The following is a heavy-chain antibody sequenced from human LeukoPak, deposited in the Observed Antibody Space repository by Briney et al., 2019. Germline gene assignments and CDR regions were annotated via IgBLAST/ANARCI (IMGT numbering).Heavy chain of an antibody. CDR1: GGSFSGFY. CDR2: INYTGST. CDR3: ARVAGYLPTRWFDP. V-gene: IGHV4-34*01. J-gene: IGHJ5*02. Sequence: SETLSLTCAVYGGSFSGFYWSWIRHVPGRGLEWIGEINYTGSTSYNPSLKSRVTISVDTSQNQFFLLLTSVTAADTAVYYCARVAGYLPTRWFDPWGQGTHVTVSS. D-gene: IGHD6-25*01.